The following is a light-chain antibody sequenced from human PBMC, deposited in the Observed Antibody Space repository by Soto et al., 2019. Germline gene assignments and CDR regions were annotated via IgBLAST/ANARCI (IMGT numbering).Light chain of an antibody. V-gene: IGKV1-5*03. CDR2: KAS. J-gene: IGKJ3*01. CDR1: QSISSW. Sequence: DIQMTQSPSTLSASVGDRVTITCRASQSISSWLAWYQQKPGKAPNLLIFKASSLESGVPSRFSGSGSGTEFTLTISSLQTDDFATYYCQQYSSQFTFGPGTKVDIK. CDR3: QQYSSQFT.